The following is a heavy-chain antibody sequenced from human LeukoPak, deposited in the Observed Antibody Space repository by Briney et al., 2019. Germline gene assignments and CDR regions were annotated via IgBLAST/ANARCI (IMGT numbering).Heavy chain of an antibody. D-gene: IGHD3-22*01. CDR3: ARDYYDSSGYYYPYFDY. CDR2: GSAYNGNT. V-gene: IGHV1-18*01. Sequence: ASVKVSCKASGYTLTNYGITGVRQAPGQGLEWMGWGSAYNGNTNYAQKLQGRVTMTTDPSTSTAYMELRRLRSDDTAVYYCARDYYDSSGYYYPYFDYWGQGTLVTVSS. J-gene: IGHJ4*02. CDR1: GYTLTNYG.